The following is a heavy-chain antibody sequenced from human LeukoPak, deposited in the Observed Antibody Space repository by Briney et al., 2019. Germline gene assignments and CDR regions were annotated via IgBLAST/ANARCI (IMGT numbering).Heavy chain of an antibody. CDR2: IRSKVYGGTT. CDR1: GFTFGDYA. Sequence: GGSLRLSCTASGFTFGDYAMSWVRQAPGKGLEWVGFIRSKVYGGTTEYAASVKGRFTISGDDSKSIAYLQMNSLKTEDTAVYFCTRDLRQQQGTYYFDYWGQGTLVTVSS. CDR3: TRDLRQQQGTYYFDY. V-gene: IGHV3-49*04. J-gene: IGHJ4*02. D-gene: IGHD6-13*01.